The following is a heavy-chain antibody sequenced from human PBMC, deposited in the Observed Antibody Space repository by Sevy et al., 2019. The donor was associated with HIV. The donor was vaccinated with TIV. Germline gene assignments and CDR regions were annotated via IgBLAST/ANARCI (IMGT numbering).Heavy chain of an antibody. CDR2: IKRDGSEK. CDR3: ARDPAQGAYTYFDY. J-gene: IGHJ4*02. Sequence: GGSLRLSCAASGFTFSSYWMNWVRQAPGKGLEWVANIKRDGSEKYYVDSVKGRFTVSRDNARNSLYPQMNSLRAEDTAVYYCARDPAQGAYTYFDYWGQGTLVTVSS. CDR1: GFTFSSYW. D-gene: IGHD1-26*01. V-gene: IGHV3-7*01.